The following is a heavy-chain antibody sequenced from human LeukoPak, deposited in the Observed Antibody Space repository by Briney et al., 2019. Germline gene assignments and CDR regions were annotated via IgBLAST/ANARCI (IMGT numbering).Heavy chain of an antibody. J-gene: IGHJ4*02. D-gene: IGHD3-3*01. CDR3: ARDAPRSGSIARFDY. V-gene: IGHV1-18*01. CDR2: NSAYNGNT. Sequence: ASVKVSCKASGYTFTSYGSSWVRQAPGQGLEWMGWNSAYNGNTNYAQKLQGRVTMTTDTSTSTAYMELRSLRSDDTAVYYCARDAPRSGSIARFDYWGQGTLVTVSS. CDR1: GYTFTSYG.